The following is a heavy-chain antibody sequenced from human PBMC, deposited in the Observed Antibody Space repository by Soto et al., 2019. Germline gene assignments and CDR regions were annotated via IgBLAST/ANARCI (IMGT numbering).Heavy chain of an antibody. J-gene: IGHJ6*01. V-gene: IGHV1-69*01. CDR2: VSLPLRTS. D-gene: IGHD3-10*01. CDR3: ARVCYYGSGSYTPYGMDV. Sequence: QVQLVQSGAEVKKPGSSVKVSCKTSGVSFNNNGIGWVRQAPGHGLEWLGGVSLPLRTSNYARKIQGRISISADAPTGTVNMELSSLTSEDTGQYYCARVCYYGSGSYTPYGMDVWGQGTTVTVSS. CDR1: GVSFNNNG.